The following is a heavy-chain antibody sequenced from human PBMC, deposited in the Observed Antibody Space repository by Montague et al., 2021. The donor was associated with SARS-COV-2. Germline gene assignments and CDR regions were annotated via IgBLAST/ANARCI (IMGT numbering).Heavy chain of an antibody. V-gene: IGHV3-30*04. CDR2: ISYEGSMK. Sequence: SLRLSCAASGSDFNGYALHWVRQAPGQGLEWVALISYEGSMKFYADSVKGRFTISRGSSKNTLYLDMNNLSPEDTAVYYCARPPSLHAFHLNGFYSLASWGRGTLVTVSS. CDR3: ARPPSLHAFHLNGFYSLAS. D-gene: IGHD3-9*01. J-gene: IGHJ4*02. CDR1: GSDFNGYA.